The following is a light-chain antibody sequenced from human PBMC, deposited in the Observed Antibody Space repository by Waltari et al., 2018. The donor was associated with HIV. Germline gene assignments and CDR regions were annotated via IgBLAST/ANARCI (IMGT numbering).Light chain of an antibody. V-gene: IGKV1-5*03. Sequence: DILLTQSPSTLAAFAGDRVTSPCRASHTINKRLAWYQQRPGDPPKLLITNASTLEVGVPTRFRGRPSETAFALTIDTLQPDDFAVYYCPQYDNLPSFGQGTRLE. J-gene: IGKJ5*01. CDR2: NAS. CDR1: HTINKR. CDR3: PQYDNLPS.